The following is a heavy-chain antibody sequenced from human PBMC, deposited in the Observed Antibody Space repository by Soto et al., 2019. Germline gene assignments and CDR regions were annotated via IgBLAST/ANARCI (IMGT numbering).Heavy chain of an antibody. Sequence: PGGSLRLSCAASGVTFSSYGMHWVRQAPGKGLEWVAVISYDGSTIYYADSVKGRFTISRDNAKNSLYLQMNSLRAEDTAVYYCAMYSSSPWDAFDIWGQGTMVTVSS. CDR1: GVTFSSYG. CDR3: AMYSSSPWDAFDI. CDR2: ISYDGSTI. J-gene: IGHJ3*02. D-gene: IGHD6-13*01. V-gene: IGHV3-30*03.